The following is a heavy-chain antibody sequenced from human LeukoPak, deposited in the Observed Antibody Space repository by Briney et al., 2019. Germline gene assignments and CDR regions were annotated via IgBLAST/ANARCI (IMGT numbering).Heavy chain of an antibody. V-gene: IGHV1-8*01. Sequence: ASVKVSCKTSGYPFRNYDINWVRQATGQGLEWMGWINPHSGKTGYAQKFQGRDTMTTDTSPSTAYMELSSLRSEDTAVYYCARLSSHYGDYKVDPWGQGTLVTVSS. J-gene: IGHJ5*02. D-gene: IGHD4-17*01. CDR2: INPHSGKT. CDR3: ARLSSHYGDYKVDP. CDR1: GYPFRNYD.